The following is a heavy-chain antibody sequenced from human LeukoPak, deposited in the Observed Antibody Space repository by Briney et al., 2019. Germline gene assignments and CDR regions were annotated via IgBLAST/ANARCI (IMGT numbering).Heavy chain of an antibody. J-gene: IGHJ4*02. D-gene: IGHD2-2*02. CDR2: ISSSSSYI. Sequence: GGSLRLSCAASGFTFSSYSMNWVRQAPGKGLEWVSSISSSSSYIYYADSVKGRFTISRDNAKNSLYLQMNSLRAEDTAVYYCATYCSSTSCYTHNFDYWGQGTLVTVSS. CDR1: GFTFSSYS. V-gene: IGHV3-21*01. CDR3: ATYCSSTSCYTHNFDY.